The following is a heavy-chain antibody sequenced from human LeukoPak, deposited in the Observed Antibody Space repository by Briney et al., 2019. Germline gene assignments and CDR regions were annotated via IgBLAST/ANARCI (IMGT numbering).Heavy chain of an antibody. CDR2: IRYDGSNK. J-gene: IGHJ4*02. Sequence: GGSLRLSCAASGFTFSSYGMHWVRQAPGKGLEWVAFIRYDGSNKYYADSVKGRFTISRDNSKNTLYLQMNSLRAEDTAVYYCAREPSYTSSWYTSCDYWGQGTLVTVSS. CDR1: GFTFSSYG. CDR3: AREPSYTSSWYTSCDY. D-gene: IGHD6-13*01. V-gene: IGHV3-30*02.